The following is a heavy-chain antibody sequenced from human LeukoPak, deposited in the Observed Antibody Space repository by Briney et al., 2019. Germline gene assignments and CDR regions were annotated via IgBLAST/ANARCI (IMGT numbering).Heavy chain of an antibody. V-gene: IGHV3-33*06. CDR2: IWYDGSNK. Sequence: GGSLRLSCAASGFTFSSYGMHWVRQAPGKGLEWVAVIWYDGSNKYYADSVKGRFTISRDNSKNTLYLQMNSLRAEDTAVYYCAKSDPFYYGDYWGQGTLVTVSS. CDR1: GFTFSSYG. J-gene: IGHJ4*02. D-gene: IGHD3-3*01. CDR3: AKSDPFYYGDY.